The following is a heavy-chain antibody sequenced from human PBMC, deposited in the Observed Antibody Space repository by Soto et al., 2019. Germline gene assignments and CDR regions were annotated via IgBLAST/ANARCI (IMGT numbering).Heavy chain of an antibody. CDR1: GYSFTTYW. CDR2: IYPGDSDT. CDR3: ARHKKISDPQNYFVY. V-gene: IGHV5-51*01. J-gene: IGHJ4*02. Sequence: PGESLKISCKASGYSFTTYWIGWVRQMPGKGLERMGIIYPGDSDTRYSPSFQGQVTISADKSISTAYLQWSSLKASDTAMYYCARHKKISDPQNYFVYWGQGPQVTVPS.